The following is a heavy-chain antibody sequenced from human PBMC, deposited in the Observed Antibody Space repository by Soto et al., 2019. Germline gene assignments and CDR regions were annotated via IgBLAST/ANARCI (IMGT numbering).Heavy chain of an antibody. V-gene: IGHV1-69*01. CDR1: GGTFSSYA. CDR2: IIPIFGTA. D-gene: IGHD6-6*01. J-gene: IGHJ6*02. Sequence: QVQLVQSGAEVKKPGSSVKVSCKASGGTFSSYAISWVRQAPGQGLEWMGGIIPIFGTANYAQKFQGSVTMTADDYTSTAHMEQSSLRSDETAVYYCAGGRRSSSLLVDYYYGMDVWGQGTTVTVSS. CDR3: AGGRRSSSLLVDYYYGMDV.